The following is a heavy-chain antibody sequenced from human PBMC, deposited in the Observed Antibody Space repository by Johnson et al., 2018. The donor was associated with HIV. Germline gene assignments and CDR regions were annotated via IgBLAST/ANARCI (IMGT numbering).Heavy chain of an antibody. Sequence: QVQLVESGGGVVQPGDSLRLSCAEYGSTFRGYALHWVRQAPGKGLEWVALISYDGTDQYYADSVKARFTISRDNSKNTLYLQMNSLRGDDTGVYYCARDPGHGGRLYDAFDFRGQGTMLTVSS. D-gene: IGHD4-23*01. V-gene: IGHV3-30*04. J-gene: IGHJ3*01. CDR3: ARDPGHGGRLYDAFDF. CDR2: ISYDGTDQ. CDR1: GSTFRGYA.